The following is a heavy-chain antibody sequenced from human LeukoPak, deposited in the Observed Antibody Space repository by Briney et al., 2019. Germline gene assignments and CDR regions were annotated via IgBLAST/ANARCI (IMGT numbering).Heavy chain of an antibody. CDR1: GGSIRSYY. J-gene: IGHJ6*03. V-gene: IGHV4-59*08. CDR2: ISETGSI. CDR3: ARQDALGKFPPPYYMDV. Sequence: SETLSLTCTVSGGSIRSYYWNWIRQPPGKGLEWIGYISETGSINYNSSLENRVTLSLDGSKSQISLNLRSATVADTAVYYCARQDALGKFPPPYYMDVWGKGTTVIVS. D-gene: IGHD1-26*01.